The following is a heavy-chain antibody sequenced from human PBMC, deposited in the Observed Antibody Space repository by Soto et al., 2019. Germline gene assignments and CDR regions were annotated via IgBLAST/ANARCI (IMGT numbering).Heavy chain of an antibody. D-gene: IGHD6-19*01. J-gene: IGHJ4*02. CDR3: ARYSSGWYSIAHFDY. CDR2: ISGSGGST. CDR1: GFTFSSYA. V-gene: IGHV3-23*01. Sequence: EVQLLESGGGLVQPGGSLRLSCAASGFTFSSYAMSWVRQAPGKGLEWVSAISGSGGSTYYADSVKGRFTISRDNSKNTLYLQMNSLRDADTAVYYCARYSSGWYSIAHFDYWGQGNVVTVSS.